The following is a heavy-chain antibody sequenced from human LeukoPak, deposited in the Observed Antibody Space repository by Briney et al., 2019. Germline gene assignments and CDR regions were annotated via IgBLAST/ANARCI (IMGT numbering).Heavy chain of an antibody. CDR2: IYSGGST. D-gene: IGHD2-2*01. V-gene: IGHV3-66*02. CDR1: GFTVSSNY. J-gene: IGHJ5*02. Sequence: GGSLRLSCAASGFTVSSNYMSWVRQAPGKGLEWVSVIYSGGSTYYADSVKGRFTISRDNSKSTLYLQMNSLRAEDTAVYYCARAPSGYCSSTSCPWGQGTLVTVSS. CDR3: ARAPSGYCSSTSCP.